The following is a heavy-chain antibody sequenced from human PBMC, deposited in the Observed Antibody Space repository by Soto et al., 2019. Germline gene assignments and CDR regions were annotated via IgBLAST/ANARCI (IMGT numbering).Heavy chain of an antibody. V-gene: IGHV4-30-4*07. D-gene: IGHD1-1*01. CDR1: GGSISSGGYS. J-gene: IGHJ5*02. CDR2: IYATGST. Sequence: SETLSLTCAVSGGSISSGGYSWSWIRQPPGKGLEWIGRIYATGSTDYNPSLKSRLTMSVDMSKKQFSLTLRSVTAADTAMYYCVRDGTKNLRDWFDPWGQGILVTVSS. CDR3: VRDGTKNLRDWFDP.